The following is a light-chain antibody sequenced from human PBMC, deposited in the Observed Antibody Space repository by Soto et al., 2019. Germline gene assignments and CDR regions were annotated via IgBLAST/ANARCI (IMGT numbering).Light chain of an antibody. CDR1: TSNLGSYNL. J-gene: IGLJ3*02. CDR2: EVS. Sequence: QSVLTQPASVSGSPGQSITISCTGTTSNLGSYNLVSWFQQHPDKAPKLMIYEVSKRPSGVSDRFSGSKSGNTTTLTISGLQAEDEADYYCCSYAGRSTWVFGGGTKVTVL. V-gene: IGLV2-23*02. CDR3: CSYAGRSTWV.